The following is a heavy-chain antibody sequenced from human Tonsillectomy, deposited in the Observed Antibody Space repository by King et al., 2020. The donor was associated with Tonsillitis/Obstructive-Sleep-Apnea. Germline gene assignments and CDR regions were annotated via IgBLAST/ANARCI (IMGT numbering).Heavy chain of an antibody. CDR3: VKGEXYYGSGRPFDY. CDR2: MXGSGYST. J-gene: IGHJ4*02. CDR1: GFTFSSYA. V-gene: IGHV3-23*04. D-gene: IGHD3-10*01. Sequence: QLVESGGGLVQPGGSLRLSCAASGFTFSSYAMNWVRQAPGKGLEWVSAMXGSGYSTSYADSVKGRFSISRDKSNNTLYLQMNSLRSDDTAVYYCVKGEXYYGSGRPFDYWGQXXXVTVSS.